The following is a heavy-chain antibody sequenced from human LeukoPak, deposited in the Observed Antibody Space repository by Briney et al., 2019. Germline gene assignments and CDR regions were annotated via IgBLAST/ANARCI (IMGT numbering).Heavy chain of an antibody. CDR2: IGGLGGST. D-gene: IGHD3-3*01. J-gene: IGHJ4*02. V-gene: IGHV3-23*01. CDR3: ARDPGVVAFHYFDY. CDR1: GFTFSSHA. Sequence: GGSLRLSCAASGFTFSSHAMGWVRQAPGKGLEWVSGIGGLGGSTYYAGSVKGRFTISRDNSQNTLYLHMNSLRADGTAVYYCARDPGVVAFHYFDYWGQGSLVTVSS.